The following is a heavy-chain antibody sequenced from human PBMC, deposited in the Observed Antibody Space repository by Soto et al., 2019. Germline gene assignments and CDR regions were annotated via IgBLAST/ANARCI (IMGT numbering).Heavy chain of an antibody. Sequence: SETLYLTCTVSGGSISSGDYYWSWIRQPPGKGLEWIGYIYYSGSTYYNPSLKSRVTISVDTSKNQFSLKLSSVTTADTAVYFCAREGNLGRWIQPLDSWGQGTLVTVSS. J-gene: IGHJ4*02. CDR2: IYYSGST. CDR3: AREGNLGRWIQPLDS. D-gene: IGHD2-2*03. CDR1: GGSISSGDYY. V-gene: IGHV4-30-4*02.